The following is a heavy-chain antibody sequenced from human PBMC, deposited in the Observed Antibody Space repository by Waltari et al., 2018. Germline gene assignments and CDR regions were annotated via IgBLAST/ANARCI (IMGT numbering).Heavy chain of an antibody. Sequence: QVQLVESGGGVVQPGRSLRLSCAASGFTFSRYGMHWVRQAPGKGLEWVAVISYDGSNKYYADSVKGRFTISRDNSKNTLYLQMNSLRAEDTAVYYCAKDMGYDSSGYAYWGQGTLVTVSS. J-gene: IGHJ4*02. CDR1: GFTFSRYG. D-gene: IGHD3-22*01. CDR2: ISYDGSNK. CDR3: AKDMGYDSSGYAY. V-gene: IGHV3-30*18.